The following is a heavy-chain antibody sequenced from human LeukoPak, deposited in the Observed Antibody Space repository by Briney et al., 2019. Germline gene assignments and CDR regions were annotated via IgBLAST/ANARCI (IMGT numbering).Heavy chain of an antibody. CDR1: GGSISSSSYY. V-gene: IGHV4-61*10. Sequence: PSETLSLTCTVSGGSISSSSYYWSWIRQPAGQGLEWIGRIYYSGSTNYNPSLKSRVTISVDTSKNQFSLKLSSVTAADTAVYYCARGGYYGSGNDFRFDPWGQGTLVTVSS. CDR3: ARGGYYGSGNDFRFDP. J-gene: IGHJ5*02. CDR2: IYYSGST. D-gene: IGHD3-10*01.